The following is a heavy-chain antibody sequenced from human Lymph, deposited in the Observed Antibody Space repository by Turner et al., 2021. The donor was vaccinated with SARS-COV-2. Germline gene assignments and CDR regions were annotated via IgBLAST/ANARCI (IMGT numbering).Heavy chain of an antibody. D-gene: IGHD4-17*01. CDR3: ARDIPTTADYFDY. J-gene: IGHJ4*02. Sequence: EVQLVESGGGLVKPGGSLRLSGAASGFTFSTYSMNWVRQAPGKGLEWISSISSISSYIYYADSVKGRFTISRDDAKNSLYLQMNSLRAEDTAVYYCARDIPTTADYFDYWGQGTLVTVSS. CDR2: ISSISSYI. CDR1: GFTFSTYS. V-gene: IGHV3-21*01.